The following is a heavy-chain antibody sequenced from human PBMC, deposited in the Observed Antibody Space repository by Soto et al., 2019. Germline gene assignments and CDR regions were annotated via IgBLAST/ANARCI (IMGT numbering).Heavy chain of an antibody. Sequence: LRLSCAVSGFTFSSYEMNWVRQAPGKGLEWVSYIGTSGKTIYYADSVRGRFTISRDSAGTSLFLRMDSVKVEDTAVYHCARVHLVAGSAFYCAMDVWGPGTAVTVSS. J-gene: IGHJ6*02. CDR1: GFTFSSYE. V-gene: IGHV3-48*03. D-gene: IGHD6-6*01. CDR2: IGTSGKTI. CDR3: ARVHLVAGSAFYCAMDV.